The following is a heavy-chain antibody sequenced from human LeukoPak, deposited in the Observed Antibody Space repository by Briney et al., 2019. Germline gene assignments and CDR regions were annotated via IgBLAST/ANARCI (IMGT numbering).Heavy chain of an antibody. V-gene: IGHV6-1*01. CDR3: ARGGSGWSVSLFDP. D-gene: IGHD6-13*01. CDR1: GDSVSSNSAA. Sequence: SQTLSLTCAISGDSVSSNSAAWNWIRQSPSRGLEWLGRTYYRSKWYYNYAVSVKSRMTINPDTSKNQFSLQLNSVTPEDTAVYYCARGGSGWSVSLFDPWGQGTLVTVSS. J-gene: IGHJ5*02. CDR2: TYYRSKWYY.